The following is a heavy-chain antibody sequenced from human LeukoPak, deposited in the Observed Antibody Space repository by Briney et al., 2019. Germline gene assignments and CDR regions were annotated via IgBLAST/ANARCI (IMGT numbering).Heavy chain of an antibody. CDR3: ARHHPEVIYSYGFVFDY. D-gene: IGHD5-18*01. J-gene: IGHJ4*02. Sequence: SETLSLTCTVSGGSISSGDYYWGWIRQPPGKGLEWIGSIYYSGSTYYNPSLKSRVTISVDTSKNQFSLKLSSVTAADTAVYYCARHHPEVIYSYGFVFDYWGQGTLVTVSS. CDR1: GGSISSGDYY. CDR2: IYYSGST. V-gene: IGHV4-39*01.